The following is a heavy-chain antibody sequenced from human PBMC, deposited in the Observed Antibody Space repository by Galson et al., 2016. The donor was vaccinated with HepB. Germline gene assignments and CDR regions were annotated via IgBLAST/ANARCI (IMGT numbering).Heavy chain of an antibody. Sequence: SLRLSCAASGFTFSNFGMHWVRQAPGKGLEWVAVIWDDGTDKYYLDSVKGRFTISRENSRKTLYLQMNSLRAEDTAVYYCARESSGTTLGALDYWGQGTLVTVYS. V-gene: IGHV3-33*01. CDR2: IWDDGTDK. J-gene: IGHJ4*02. CDR1: GFTFSNFG. CDR3: ARESSGTTLGALDY. D-gene: IGHD1-1*01.